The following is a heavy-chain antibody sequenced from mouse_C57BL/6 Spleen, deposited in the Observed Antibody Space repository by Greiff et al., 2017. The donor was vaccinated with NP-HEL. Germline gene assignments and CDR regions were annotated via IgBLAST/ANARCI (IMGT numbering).Heavy chain of an antibody. D-gene: IGHD1-1*01. J-gene: IGHJ2*01. CDR3: AREGYGSSYGY. Sequence: EVQRVESGGGLVKPGGSLKLSCAASGFTFSSYAMSWVRQTPEKRLEWVATISDGGSYSYYPDNVKGRFTISRDNAKNNLYLQMSHLKSEDTAMYYWAREGYGSSYGYWGQGTTLTVSS. CDR1: GFTFSSYA. V-gene: IGHV5-4*01. CDR2: ISDGGSYS.